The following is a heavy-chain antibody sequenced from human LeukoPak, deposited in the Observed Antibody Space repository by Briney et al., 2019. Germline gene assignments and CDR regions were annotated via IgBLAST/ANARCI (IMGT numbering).Heavy chain of an antibody. J-gene: IGHJ4*02. D-gene: IGHD4-17*01. V-gene: IGHV4-34*01. Sequence: PSETLSLTCAVSGVSFDDYYWAWVRQTPGKGLEWIGEINHSGYTNDSPSLKSRVTLSIDTSRKQFSLNLRSVTVADAGIYYCTRMTTGHDYWGQGTLVTVSS. CDR2: INHSGYT. CDR3: TRMTTGHDY. CDR1: GVSFDDYY.